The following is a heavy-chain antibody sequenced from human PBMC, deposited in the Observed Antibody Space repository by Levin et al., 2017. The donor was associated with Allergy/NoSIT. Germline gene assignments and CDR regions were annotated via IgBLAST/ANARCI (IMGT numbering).Heavy chain of an antibody. CDR3: MGGRGWLSDY. D-gene: IGHD5-12*01. V-gene: IGHV4-59*03. Sequence: SETLSLTCTVSGASISSYYWNWIRQSPGKGLEWIGYIYDSGSTNYNPSLKSRVTISVDTSKNQFSLKLRSVTAADTAVYYCMGGRGWLSDYWGQGTLVTVSS. J-gene: IGHJ4*02. CDR1: GASISSYY. CDR2: IYDSGST.